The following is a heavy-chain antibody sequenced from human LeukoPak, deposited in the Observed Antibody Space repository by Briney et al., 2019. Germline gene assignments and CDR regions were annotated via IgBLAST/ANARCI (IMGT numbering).Heavy chain of an antibody. Sequence: PSETLSLTCTVSGASISSSYWSWLRQPPRKRLEWIGYIYYNGNTNSNPSLKSRVTISVDRSKNQFSLKLSPVTAADTAVYYCVRGNYDDRGYSNAFDLWGQGAMVTVSS. D-gene: IGHD3-22*01. CDR3: VRGNYDDRGYSNAFDL. CDR1: GASISSSY. V-gene: IGHV4-59*01. CDR2: IYYNGNT. J-gene: IGHJ3*01.